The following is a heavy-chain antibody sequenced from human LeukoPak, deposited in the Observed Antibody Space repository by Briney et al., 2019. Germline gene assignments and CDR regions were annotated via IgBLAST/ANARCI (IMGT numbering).Heavy chain of an antibody. CDR3: SRENGAFSPFGY. D-gene: IGHD2-8*01. J-gene: IGHJ4*02. CDR1: GGSITSTNW. Sequence: SETLSLTCGLSGGSITSTNWWSWVRQPPGQGLEWIGEVSLSGLTNYNPSLSSRIIMALDTSKNHLSLHLTSVTAADTAVYYCSRENGAFSPFGYWGQGYLVTVLS. V-gene: IGHV4-4*02. CDR2: VSLSGLT.